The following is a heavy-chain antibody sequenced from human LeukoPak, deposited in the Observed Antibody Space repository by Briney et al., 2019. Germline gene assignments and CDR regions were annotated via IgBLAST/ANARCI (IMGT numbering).Heavy chain of an antibody. CDR3: ARGGVYDSSGYATIQLDY. J-gene: IGHJ4*02. V-gene: IGHV1-2*04. CDR2: INPNSGGT. D-gene: IGHD3-22*01. Sequence: GASVKVSCKASGYTFTGYYMHWVRQAPGKGLEWMGWINPNSGGTNYAQKFQGWVTMTRNTSISTAYMELSRLRSDDTAVYYCARGGVYDSSGYATIQLDYWGQGTLVTVSS. CDR1: GYTFTGYY.